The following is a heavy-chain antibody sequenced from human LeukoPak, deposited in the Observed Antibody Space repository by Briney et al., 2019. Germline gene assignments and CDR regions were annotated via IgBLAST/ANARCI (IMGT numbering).Heavy chain of an antibody. J-gene: IGHJ4*02. D-gene: IGHD3-22*01. V-gene: IGHV1-18*01. CDR1: GYTFTSYG. Sequence: ASVKVSCKASGYTFTSYGISWVRQAPGQGLEWMGWISAYNGNTNYAQKLQGRVTMTTDTSTSTAYMELRSLRSDDTAVYYCARGAGTRYYDSSGYDYWGQGTLVTVSS. CDR2: ISAYNGNT. CDR3: ARGAGTRYYDSSGYDY.